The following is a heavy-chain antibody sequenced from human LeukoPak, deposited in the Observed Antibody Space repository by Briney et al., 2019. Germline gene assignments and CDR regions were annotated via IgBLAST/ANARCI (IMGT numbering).Heavy chain of an antibody. CDR1: GGSISSGSYY. CDR3: AGRYLYYYYYYMDI. J-gene: IGHJ6*03. CDR2: IYTSGST. V-gene: IGHV4-61*02. D-gene: IGHD2-2*02. Sequence: PSQTLSLTCTVSGGSISSGSYYWSWIRQPAGKGLEWIGRIYTSGSTNYNPSFKSRVIISVDTSKNQFSLKMTSMTAADTAVYYCAGRYLYYYYYYMDIWGKGTTVAVS.